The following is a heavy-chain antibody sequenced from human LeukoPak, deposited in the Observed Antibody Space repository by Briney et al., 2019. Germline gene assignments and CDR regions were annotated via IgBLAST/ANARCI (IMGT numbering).Heavy chain of an antibody. V-gene: IGHV3-21*01. CDR2: ISSSSSYI. D-gene: IGHD6-13*01. Sequence: GGSLRLSCAASGFTFSSYSMNWVRQAPGKGLEWVSSISSSSSYIYYADSVKGRFTISRDNAKNSLYLQMNSLRAEDTAVYYCARFIAAANDSFDIWGQGTMVTVSS. CDR3: ARFIAAANDSFDI. CDR1: GFTFSSYS. J-gene: IGHJ3*02.